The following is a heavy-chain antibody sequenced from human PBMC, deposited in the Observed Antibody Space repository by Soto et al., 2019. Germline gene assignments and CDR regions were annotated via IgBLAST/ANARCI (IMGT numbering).Heavy chain of an antibody. CDR3: ATDRGYL. D-gene: IGHD3-10*01. CDR1: GFTFTSSS. V-gene: IGHV1-58*01. Sequence: QMQLVQSGPEVKKPGTSVKVSCKASGFTFTSSSVQWVRQARGQGLEWIGWIVVGTGDTKYAQKFQERVTFDRDISTTTAYMEVSSLTSDDTAVYYCATDRGYLWGQGTLVTVSS. CDR2: IVVGTGDT. J-gene: IGHJ5*02.